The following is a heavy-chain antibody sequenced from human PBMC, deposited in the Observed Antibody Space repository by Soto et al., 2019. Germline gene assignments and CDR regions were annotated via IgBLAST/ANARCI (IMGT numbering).Heavy chain of an antibody. CDR1: GLTFTRYS. Sequence: GGSLRLSCAASGLTFTRYSMNWVRQAPGKGLEWVSSISSTTNYIYYGDSMKGRFTISRDNAKNSLYLEMNSLRAEDTAVYYCARESEDLTTNFDYWGQGTLVTVSS. V-gene: IGHV3-21*06. CDR3: ARESEDLTTNFDY. CDR2: ISSTTNYI. J-gene: IGHJ4*02.